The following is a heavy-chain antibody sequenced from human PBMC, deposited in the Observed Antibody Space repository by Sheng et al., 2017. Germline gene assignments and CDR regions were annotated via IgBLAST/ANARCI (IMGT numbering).Heavy chain of an antibody. Sequence: QVQLVQSGAEVKKPGSSVKVSCKASGGTFSSYAISWVRQAPGQGLEWMGGIIPILGIANYAQKFQGRVTITADKSTSTAYMELSSLRSEDTAVYYCAFRADCGGDCYPLDYWGQGTLVTVSS. D-gene: IGHD2-21*01. CDR2: IIPILGIA. CDR1: GGTFSSYA. V-gene: IGHV1-69*04. CDR3: AFRADCGGDCYPLDY. J-gene: IGHJ4*02.